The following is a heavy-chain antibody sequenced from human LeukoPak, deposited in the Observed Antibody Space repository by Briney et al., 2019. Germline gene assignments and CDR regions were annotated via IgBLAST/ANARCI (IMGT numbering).Heavy chain of an antibody. CDR1: GGSFGGYY. CDR3: ARGYPDYDYVWGSYRMGYYFDY. D-gene: IGHD3-16*02. V-gene: IGHV4-34*01. J-gene: IGHJ4*02. Sequence: KTSETLSLTCAVYGGSFGGYYWSWIRQPPGKGLEWIGEINHSGSTNYNPSLKSRVTISVDTSKNQFSLKLSSVTAADTAVYYCARGYPDYDYVWGSYRMGYYFDYWGQGTLVTVSS. CDR2: INHSGST.